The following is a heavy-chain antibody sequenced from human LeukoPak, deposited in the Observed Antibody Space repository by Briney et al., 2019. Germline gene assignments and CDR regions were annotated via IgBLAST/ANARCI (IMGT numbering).Heavy chain of an antibody. Sequence: GRSLRLSCAASGFTFDDYTMHWVRQAPGKGLEWVSLISWDGGSTYYADSVKGRFTISRDNSKNSLYLQMNSLRTEDTALYYCAKGLVEMATIGLWDYWGREPWSPSPQ. V-gene: IGHV3-43*01. CDR3: AKGLVEMATIGLWDY. CDR2: ISWDGGST. CDR1: GFTFDDYT. D-gene: IGHD5-24*01. J-gene: IGHJ4*02.